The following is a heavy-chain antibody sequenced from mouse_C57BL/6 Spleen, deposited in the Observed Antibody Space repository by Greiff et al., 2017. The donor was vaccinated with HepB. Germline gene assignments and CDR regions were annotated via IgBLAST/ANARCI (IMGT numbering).Heavy chain of an antibody. CDR3: ARHDTTVVAPFDY. J-gene: IGHJ2*01. CDR1: GFTFSSYT. D-gene: IGHD1-1*01. CDR2: ISGGGGNT. V-gene: IGHV5-9*01. Sequence: EVQLQESGGGLVKPGGSLKLSCAASGFTFSSYTMSWVRQTPEKRLEWVATISGGGGNTYYPDSVKGRFTISRDNAKNTLYLQMSSLRSEDTALYYCARHDTTVVAPFDYWGQGTTLTVSS.